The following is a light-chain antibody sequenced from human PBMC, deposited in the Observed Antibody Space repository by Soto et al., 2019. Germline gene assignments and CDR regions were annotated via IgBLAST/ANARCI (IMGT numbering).Light chain of an antibody. V-gene: IGLV2-8*01. Sequence: QSVLTQPPSASGSPGQSVTISCTGTSSDVGGYNYVSWYQQHPGKAPKLMIYDVSKRPSGVPDRFSGSKSGNTASLTVSGLQAEDEADYYCSSYAGSSTYVFGTGTKLTVL. J-gene: IGLJ1*01. CDR1: SSDVGGYNY. CDR3: SSYAGSSTYV. CDR2: DVS.